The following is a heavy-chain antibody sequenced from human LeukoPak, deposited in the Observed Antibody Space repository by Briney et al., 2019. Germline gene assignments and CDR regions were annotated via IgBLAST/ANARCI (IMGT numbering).Heavy chain of an antibody. J-gene: IGHJ4*02. CDR1: GFTFDDYS. CDR3: ARDYRDILTGFIN. Sequence: GGSLRLSCAASGFTFDDYSMHWVRQPPGKGLEWLSGIDWNSGSIGYADSVKGRFTISRDNAKNSLYLQMNSLRAEDTAVYYCARDYRDILTGFINWGQGTLVTVSS. CDR2: IDWNSGSI. D-gene: IGHD3-9*01. V-gene: IGHV3-9*01.